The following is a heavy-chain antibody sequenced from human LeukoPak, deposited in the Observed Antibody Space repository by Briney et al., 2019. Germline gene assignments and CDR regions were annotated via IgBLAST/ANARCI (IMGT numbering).Heavy chain of an antibody. Sequence: SVKVSCKASGGTFSSYAISWVRQAPGQGLKWMGGIIPIFGTANYAQKFQGRVTITADESTSTAYMELSSLRSEDTAVYYCARGMVSGYYYYYMDVWGKGTTVTVSS. D-gene: IGHD3-10*01. CDR3: ARGMVSGYYYYYMDV. CDR1: GGTFSSYA. CDR2: IIPIFGTA. J-gene: IGHJ6*03. V-gene: IGHV1-69*13.